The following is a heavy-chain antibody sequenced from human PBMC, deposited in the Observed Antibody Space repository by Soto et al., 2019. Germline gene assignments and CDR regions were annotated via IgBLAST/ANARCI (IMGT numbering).Heavy chain of an antibody. Sequence: QVQLVQSGAEEKKPGASVKVSCKASGYTFTGYAMHWVRQAPGQRLEWMGWINAGNGNTKYTQKCQGRVTITRDTSASAAYMKLSSLSSEDTAVYYFARAVAVAADFDYWGQGTLVTVSS. D-gene: IGHD6-19*01. CDR3: ARAVAVAADFDY. CDR1: GYTFTGYA. CDR2: INAGNGNT. J-gene: IGHJ4*02. V-gene: IGHV1-3*05.